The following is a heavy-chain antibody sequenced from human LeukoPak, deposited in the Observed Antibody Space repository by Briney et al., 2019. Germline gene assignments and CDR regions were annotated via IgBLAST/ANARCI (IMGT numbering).Heavy chain of an antibody. Sequence: GGSVTLSCAASGFTFSSYAMHWVRQAPGKGLEGVAVISYDGSNKHHADPVKGRFTITRDNSKNTLYLQMNSLRAEDTAVYCCGRDNYYGSGNDYWGQGTLVTVSA. CDR2: ISYDGSNK. V-gene: IGHV3-30*04. D-gene: IGHD3-10*01. CDR3: GRDNYYGSGNDY. J-gene: IGHJ4*02. CDR1: GFTFSSYA.